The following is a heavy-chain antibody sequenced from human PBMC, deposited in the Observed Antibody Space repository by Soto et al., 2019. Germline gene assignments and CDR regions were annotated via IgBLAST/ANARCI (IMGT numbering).Heavy chain of an antibody. CDR2: IYPSGTI. CDR1: GVSITTNGYS. J-gene: IGHJ4*02. V-gene: IGHV4-30-2*01. D-gene: IGHD3-16*01. Sequence: SETLSLTCAVYGVSITTNGYSWSWIPQPPGKGLDGIGYIYPSGTIFYNPSLISRVTISADTSNNQFSLKLTSVTAADTAVYFRATYTAFAKYYFDYWGRGTLVTVSS. CDR3: ATYTAFAKYYFDY.